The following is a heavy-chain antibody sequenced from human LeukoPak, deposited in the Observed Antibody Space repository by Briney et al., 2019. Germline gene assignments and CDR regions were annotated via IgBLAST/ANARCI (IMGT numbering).Heavy chain of an antibody. CDR1: GGSFSGYY. J-gene: IGHJ4*02. Sequence: SETLSLTCAVYGGSFSGYYWSWIRQPPGKGLEWIGEINHSGSTNYNPSLKSRVTISVDTSKNQFSLKLSSVTAADTAVYYCARAYQGGYFSYWGQGTLVTVSS. CDR2: INHSGST. CDR3: ARAYQGGYFSY. V-gene: IGHV4-34*01. D-gene: IGHD3-22*01.